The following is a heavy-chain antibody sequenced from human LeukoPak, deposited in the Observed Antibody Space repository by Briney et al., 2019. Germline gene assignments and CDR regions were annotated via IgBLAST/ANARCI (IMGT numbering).Heavy chain of an antibody. CDR2: ISADGRST. D-gene: IGHD3-10*01. CDR1: GFTVTNYA. V-gene: IGHV3-23*01. J-gene: IGHJ4*02. Sequence: GGSLRLSCVASGFTVTNYAMSWVRQTPGKGLEWVSAISADGRSTYHADSVKGRFTVSRDTSKNALYMQMNSLRADDTAVYYCARVAGSSNYFLEYWGQGTLVTVSS. CDR3: ARVAGSSNYFLEY.